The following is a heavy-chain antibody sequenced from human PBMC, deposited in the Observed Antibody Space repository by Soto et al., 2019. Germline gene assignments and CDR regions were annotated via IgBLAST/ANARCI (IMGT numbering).Heavy chain of an antibody. Sequence: GVSLTLACAASVFTFSSYSVHWVRQAPGKGLEWVAVISYDGSNEYYADPVKGRFTISRDNSKNTLYLQVNSLRAEDTAMYYCTRETMTIRLYFDYWGQGALVTVSS. CDR1: VFTFSSYS. CDR3: TRETMTIRLYFDY. J-gene: IGHJ4*02. CDR2: ISYDGSNE. D-gene: IGHD3-3*01. V-gene: IGHV3-30-3*01.